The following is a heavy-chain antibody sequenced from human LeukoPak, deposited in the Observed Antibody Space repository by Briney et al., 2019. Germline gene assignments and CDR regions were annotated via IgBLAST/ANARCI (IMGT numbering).Heavy chain of an antibody. J-gene: IGHJ4*02. CDR3: AKNNGWFHLAQ. CDR2: IKNDGSET. Sequence: GGSPRLSCAVCGFNFREHLMDWVREAPGEGLVWVGQIKNDGSETYYLYSLKGRFSISRDNTNNALYLQMNSLRVEDTAVYYCAKNNGWFHLAQWGQGALVTVSS. CDR1: GFNFREHL. D-gene: IGHD6-19*01. V-gene: IGHV3-7*03.